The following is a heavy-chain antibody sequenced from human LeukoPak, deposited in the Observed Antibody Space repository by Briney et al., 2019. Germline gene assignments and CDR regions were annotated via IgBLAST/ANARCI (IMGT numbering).Heavy chain of an antibody. Sequence: ASVKFSCKASGYTFTSYGISWVRQAPGQGLEWMGWISVYNDNTNYAQKLQGRVTMTTDTSTSTAYMELRSLRSDDTAVYYCARNGAGRNFDYWGQGTLVTVSS. CDR1: GYTFTSYG. CDR2: ISVYNDNT. J-gene: IGHJ4*02. V-gene: IGHV1-18*01. D-gene: IGHD1-26*01. CDR3: ARNGAGRNFDY.